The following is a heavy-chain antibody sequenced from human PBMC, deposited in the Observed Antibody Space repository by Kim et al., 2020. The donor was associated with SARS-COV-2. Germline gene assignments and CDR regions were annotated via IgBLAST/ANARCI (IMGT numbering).Heavy chain of an antibody. CDR1: GYTFTSYG. Sequence: ASVKVSCKASGYTFTSYGISWVRQAPGQGLEWMGWISAYNGNTNYAQKLQGRVTMTTDTSTSTAYMELRSLRSDDTAVYYCARDLDDFWSGPHYYYYGMDVCGQGTTVTVSS. V-gene: IGHV1-18*04. J-gene: IGHJ6*02. D-gene: IGHD3-3*01. CDR3: ARDLDDFWSGPHYYYYGMDV. CDR2: ISAYNGNT.